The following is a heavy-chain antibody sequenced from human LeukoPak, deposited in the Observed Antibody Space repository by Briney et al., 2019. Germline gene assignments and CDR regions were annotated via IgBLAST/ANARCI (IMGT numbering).Heavy chain of an antibody. V-gene: IGHV3-23*01. Sequence: GGSLRLSCAASGFTFSNYAMSWVRQAPGKGLEWASGISGTSGTINYAAPVKGRFTISRDNSKNTLYLQMNSLRVDDMAVYYCAKRLGDPRAFDYWGQGTLVTVSS. J-gene: IGHJ4*02. D-gene: IGHD2-21*02. CDR1: GFTFSNYA. CDR2: ISGTSGTI. CDR3: AKRLGDPRAFDY.